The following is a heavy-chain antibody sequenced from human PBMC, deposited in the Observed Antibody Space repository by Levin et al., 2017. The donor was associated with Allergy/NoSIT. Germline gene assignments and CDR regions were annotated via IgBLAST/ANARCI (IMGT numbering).Heavy chain of an antibody. CDR2: IGSKAHDYAT. D-gene: IGHD6-19*01. CDR3: TADSRGRSTGGWYFDL. J-gene: IGHJ2*01. Sequence: GGSLRLSCAASGFTFSGSAMHWVRQASGKGLEWVGRIGSKAHDYATAYAASVKGRFTISRDDSKNTAYLQMNSLKTEDTAVYYCTADSRGRSTGGWYFDLWGRGTLVTVSS. V-gene: IGHV3-73*01. CDR1: GFTFSGSA.